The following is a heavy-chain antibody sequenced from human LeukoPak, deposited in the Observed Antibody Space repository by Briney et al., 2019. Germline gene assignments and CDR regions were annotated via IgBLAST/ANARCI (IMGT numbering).Heavy chain of an antibody. V-gene: IGHV3-23*01. J-gene: IGHJ4*02. CDR3: AKFVGSGWYNFDY. Sequence: GGSLRLSCAASGFNFSSYAMSWVRQAPGKGLEWVSAISGSGGSTYYADSVKGRFTISRDNSKNTLYLQMNSLRVEDTAVYYCAKFVGSGWYNFDYWGQGTLVTVSS. CDR2: ISGSGGST. D-gene: IGHD6-19*01. CDR1: GFNFSSYA.